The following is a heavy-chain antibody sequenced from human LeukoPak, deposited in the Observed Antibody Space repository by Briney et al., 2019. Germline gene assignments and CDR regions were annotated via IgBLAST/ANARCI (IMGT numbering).Heavy chain of an antibody. Sequence: SETLSLTCTVSGGSISSYYWSWIRQPPGKGLEWIGYIYYSGSTNYNPSLKSRVTISVDTSKNQFSLKLSSVTAADTAVYYCARGRGWLQERAFDIWGQGTMVTVSS. CDR1: GGSISSYY. J-gene: IGHJ3*02. CDR2: IYYSGST. V-gene: IGHV4-59*01. CDR3: ARGRGWLQERAFDI. D-gene: IGHD5-24*01.